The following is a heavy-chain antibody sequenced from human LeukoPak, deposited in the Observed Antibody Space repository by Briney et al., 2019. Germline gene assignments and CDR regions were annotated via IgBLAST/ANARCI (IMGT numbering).Heavy chain of an antibody. CDR2: ISSSSNFI. Sequence: GGSLRLSCAASGFTFITFRMTWVRQAPGKGLEWVSTISSSSNFIYYADSVKGRFTISRDNARNSMYLQMSSLRVEDTAVYYCARVVIGGWFDPWGQGTLVTVSS. J-gene: IGHJ5*02. CDR1: GFTFITFR. D-gene: IGHD3-16*01. CDR3: ARVVIGGWFDP. V-gene: IGHV3-21*01.